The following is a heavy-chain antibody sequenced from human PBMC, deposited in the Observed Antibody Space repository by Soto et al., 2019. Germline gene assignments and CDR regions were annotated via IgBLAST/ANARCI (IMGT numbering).Heavy chain of an antibody. Sequence: PGGSLRLSCSASGFTFSSYAMHWVRQAPGKGLEYVSAISSNGGSTYYADSVKGRFTISRDNSKNTLYLQMSSLRAEDTAVYYRAASKYYYDSSGYSDYYYYGMDVWGQGTTVTVSS. V-gene: IGHV3-64D*06. J-gene: IGHJ6*02. CDR3: AASKYYYDSSGYSDYYYYGMDV. CDR2: ISSNGGST. CDR1: GFTFSSYA. D-gene: IGHD3-22*01.